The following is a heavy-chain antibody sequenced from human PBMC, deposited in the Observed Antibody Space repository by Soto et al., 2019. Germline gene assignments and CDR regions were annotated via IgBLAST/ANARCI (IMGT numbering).Heavy chain of an antibody. J-gene: IGHJ2*01. D-gene: IGHD2-21*02. CDR2: ISYDGSNK. V-gene: IGHV3-30-3*01. CDR1: GFTFSSYA. Sequence: QVQLVESGGGVVQPGRSLRLSCAASGFTFSSYAMHWVRQAPGKGLEWVAVISYDGSNKYYADSVKGRFTISRDNSKNKQYLQMNSERAEDTGVYYCARRVGRHDCNWGYFDLWGRGSLVNVS. CDR3: ARRVGRHDCNWGYFDL.